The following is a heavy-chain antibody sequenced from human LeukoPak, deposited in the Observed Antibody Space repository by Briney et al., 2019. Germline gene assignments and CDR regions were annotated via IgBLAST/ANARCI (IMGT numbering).Heavy chain of an antibody. V-gene: IGHV3-48*04. J-gene: IGHJ4*02. CDR3: ARDFYGGDYFDY. D-gene: IGHD4-23*01. CDR2: ISSSSTM. CDR1: GFTFSSYS. Sequence: SGGSLRLSCAASGFTFSSYSMNWVRQAPGKGLEWVSYISSSSTMYYADSVKGRFTISRDNAKNSLYLQMNSLRAEDTAVYYCARDFYGGDYFDYWGQGTLVTVSS.